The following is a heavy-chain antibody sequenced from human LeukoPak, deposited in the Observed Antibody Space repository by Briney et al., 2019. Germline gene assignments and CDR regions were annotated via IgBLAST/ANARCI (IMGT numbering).Heavy chain of an antibody. J-gene: IGHJ4*02. Sequence: PGGSLRLSCAGSGFTFSDYVMSWVRQAPGKGLEWVSAISGSGDDTYYTDSVKGRFTISRDNSKNTLFLQMNSLGAEDAAVYYCAKGVGSVIAYFFDYWGQGTLVTVSS. CDR1: GFTFSDYV. CDR2: ISGSGDDT. V-gene: IGHV3-23*01. CDR3: AKGVGSVIAYFFDY. D-gene: IGHD3-10*01.